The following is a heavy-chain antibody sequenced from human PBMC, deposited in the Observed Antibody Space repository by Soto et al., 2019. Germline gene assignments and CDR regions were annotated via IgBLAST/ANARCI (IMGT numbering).Heavy chain of an antibody. CDR3: ARCYCSVGSCYSCWHFDL. Sequence: QVQLVQSGAEVKKPGASVKVSCKASGYTFTNYGMSWVRQAPGQGLEWMGWISAYNGNTNHAQNFQCRVTMTTDTSTNTAYMELRSLRSDDTAVYYCARCYCSVGSCYSCWHFDLWGRGALVTVSS. CDR1: GYTFTNYG. CDR2: ISAYNGNT. J-gene: IGHJ2*01. V-gene: IGHV1-18*01. D-gene: IGHD2-15*01.